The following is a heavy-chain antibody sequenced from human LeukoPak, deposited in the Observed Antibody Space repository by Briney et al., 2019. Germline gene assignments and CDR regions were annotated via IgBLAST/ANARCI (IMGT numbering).Heavy chain of an antibody. V-gene: IGHV7-4-1*02. CDR3: ARVVVVTAIADYYYYGMDV. CDR1: GYTFTSYA. Sequence: ASVKVSCKASGYTFTSYAMNWVRQAPGQGLEWMGWINTNTGNPTYAQGFTGRFVFSLDTSVSTAYLQISSLKAEDTAVYYCARVVVVTAIADYYYYGMDVWGQGTTVTVSS. D-gene: IGHD2-21*02. J-gene: IGHJ6*02. CDR2: INTNTGNP.